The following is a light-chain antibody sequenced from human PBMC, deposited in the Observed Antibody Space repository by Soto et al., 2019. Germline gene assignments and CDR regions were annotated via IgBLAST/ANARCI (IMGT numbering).Light chain of an antibody. V-gene: IGKV1-39*01. CDR1: QSISSY. CDR3: QQSYSTPLT. CDR2: AAS. J-gene: IGKJ3*01. Sequence: DIQMTQSPSSLSASVGDRVTITCRASQSISSYLNWYQQKPGKAPKLLIYAASSLQSGVPSRFSGSGSGTDFTPTISSLQPEDFATYYCQQSYSTPLTFGPRTKVDIK.